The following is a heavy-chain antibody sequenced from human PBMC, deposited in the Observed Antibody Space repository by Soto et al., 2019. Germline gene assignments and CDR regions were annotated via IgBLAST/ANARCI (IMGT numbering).Heavy chain of an antibody. CDR1: GGSVSSGSYY. D-gene: IGHD1-20*01. J-gene: IGHJ4*02. V-gene: IGHV4-61*01. CDR3: AGEATYNFYDRAFDY. Sequence: SEALSLTSTVSGGSVSSGSYYWSWIRQPPGKGLEWIGYIYYSGSTNYNPSLKSRVTISVDTSKNQFSLKLSSVTAADTAVYYCAGEATYNFYDRAFDYSRQITPVTV. CDR2: IYYSGST.